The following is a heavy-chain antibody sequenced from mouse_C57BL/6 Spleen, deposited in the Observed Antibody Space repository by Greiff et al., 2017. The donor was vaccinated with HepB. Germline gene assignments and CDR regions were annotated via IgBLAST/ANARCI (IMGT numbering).Heavy chain of an antibody. J-gene: IGHJ4*01. CDR2: ISDGGSYT. Sequence: EVQLQESGGGLVKPGGSLKLSCAASGFTFSSYAMSWVRQTPEKRLEWVATISDGGSYTYYPDNVKGRFTISRDNAKNNLYLQMSHLKAEDTAMYYCARGRVTTRGAMDYWGQGTSVTVSS. CDR3: ARGRVTTRGAMDY. CDR1: GFTFSSYA. D-gene: IGHD2-5*01. V-gene: IGHV5-4*01.